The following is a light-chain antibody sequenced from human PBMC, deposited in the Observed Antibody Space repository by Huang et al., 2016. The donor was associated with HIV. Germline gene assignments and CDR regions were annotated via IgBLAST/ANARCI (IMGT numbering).Light chain of an antibody. Sequence: EIVLTQSPVTLSLSPGDRATLSCRASQSIGTYLAWYQQESGQAPRLLIYDVSNRAAGVPARFSASGSETDFTLTIVSLDPDDFAIYHCQQRSKWPLTFGGGTKVEMK. J-gene: IGKJ4*01. CDR1: QSIGTY. CDR3: QQRSKWPLT. V-gene: IGKV3-11*01. CDR2: DVS.